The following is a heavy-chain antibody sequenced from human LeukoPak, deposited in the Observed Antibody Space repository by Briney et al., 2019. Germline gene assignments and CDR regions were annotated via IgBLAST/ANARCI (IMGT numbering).Heavy chain of an antibody. CDR3: ATLGYSYGTDY. J-gene: IGHJ4*02. V-gene: IGHV4-38-2*02. CDR1: GYSISSGYY. D-gene: IGHD5-18*01. CDR2: IYHSGST. Sequence: PSETLSLTCTVSGYSISSGYYWGWIRQPSGKGLEWIGSIYHSGSTYYNPSLKSRVTISVDTSKNQFSLKLSSVTAADTAVYYCATLGYSYGTDYWGQGTLVTVSS.